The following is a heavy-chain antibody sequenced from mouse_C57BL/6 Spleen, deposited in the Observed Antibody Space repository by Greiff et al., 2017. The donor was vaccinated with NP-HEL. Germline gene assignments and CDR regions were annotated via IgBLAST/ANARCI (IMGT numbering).Heavy chain of an antibody. Sequence: EVQLQQSGAELVKPGASVKLSCTASGFNIKDYYMHWVKQRTEQGLEWIGRIDPEDGETKYAPKFQGKATITADTSSNTANMQLSSLTSEDTAVYYCAREGRPYYYAMDYWGQGTSVTVSS. J-gene: IGHJ4*01. V-gene: IGHV14-2*01. CDR1: GFNIKDYY. CDR2: IDPEDGET. CDR3: AREGRPYYYAMDY.